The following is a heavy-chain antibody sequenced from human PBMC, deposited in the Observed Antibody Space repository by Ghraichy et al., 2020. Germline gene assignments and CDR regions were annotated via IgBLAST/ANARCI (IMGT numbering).Heavy chain of an antibody. CDR2: IKAKTEGETR. CDR3: ASHSAYYLFGY. D-gene: IGHD2/OR15-2a*01. CDR1: GLPFSVVW. V-gene: IGHV3-15*01. J-gene: IGHJ4*02. Sequence: GESLNISCAASGLPFSVVWMSWVRQAPGKGLEWVARIKAKTEGETREYASPVKGRFTISRDDSRNTLYLQMNSLTTEDTAIYYCASHSAYYLFGYWGQGALVTVSS.